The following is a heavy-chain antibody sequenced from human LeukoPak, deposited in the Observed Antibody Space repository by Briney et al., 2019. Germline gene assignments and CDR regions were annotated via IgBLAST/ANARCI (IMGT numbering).Heavy chain of an antibody. CDR1: GFTFSSYS. D-gene: IGHD3-22*01. V-gene: IGHV3-30*02. Sequence: GGSLRLSCAASGFTFSSYSMNWVRQAPGKGLEWVTFIRYDGSNKYYADSVKGRFTISRDNSKNTLYLQMNSLRAEDTAVYYCAKALEYYYDSSGYYKTDDAFDIWGQGTMVTVSS. J-gene: IGHJ3*02. CDR3: AKALEYYYDSSGYYKTDDAFDI. CDR2: IRYDGSNK.